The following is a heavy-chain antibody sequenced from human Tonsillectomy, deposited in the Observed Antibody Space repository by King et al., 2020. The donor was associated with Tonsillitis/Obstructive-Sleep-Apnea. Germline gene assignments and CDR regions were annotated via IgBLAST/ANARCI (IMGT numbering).Heavy chain of an antibody. CDR1: GFTFSDYY. CDR3: VRDVLEAPYFSEDYYMDV. J-gene: IGHJ6*03. Sequence: VQLVESGGGLVKPGGSLRLSCAASGFTFSDYYMSWVRQAPGKGLEWVSYISSSSTYTNYVDSVKGRFTISRDNAKKSLYLQMNSLRAEDTAVYYCVRDVLEAPYFSEDYYMDVWGKGTTVTVSS. V-gene: IGHV3-11*05. D-gene: IGHD1-1*01. CDR2: ISSSSTYT.